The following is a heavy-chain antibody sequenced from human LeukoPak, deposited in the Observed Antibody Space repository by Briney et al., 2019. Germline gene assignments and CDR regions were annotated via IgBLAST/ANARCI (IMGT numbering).Heavy chain of an antibody. CDR1: GYTFTGYY. J-gene: IGHJ6*02. D-gene: IGHD3-22*01. CDR2: INPNSGGT. CDR3: AREYYYDSRGYYYYYGMDV. V-gene: IGHV1-2*02. Sequence: ASVKVSCKASGYTFTGYYMHWVRQAPGQGLEWMGWINPNSGGTNYAQKFQGRVTMTRDTSISTAYMELSRLRSDDTAVYYCAREYYYDSRGYYYYYGMDVWGQGTTVTVSS.